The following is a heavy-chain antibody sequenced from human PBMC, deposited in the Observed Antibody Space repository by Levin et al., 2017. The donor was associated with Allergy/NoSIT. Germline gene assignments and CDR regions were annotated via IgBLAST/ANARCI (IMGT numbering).Heavy chain of an antibody. CDR3: ARSGFTMVRGGTWDY. V-gene: IGHV4-39*01. CDR2: IYYSGST. Sequence: GSLRLSCTVSGGSISSSNYYWGWIRQPPGKGLEWIGSIYYSGSTYYNPSLKSRVTISVDTSKNQFALKLSSVTAADTAVYYCARSGFTMVRGGTWDYWGQGILVTVSS. J-gene: IGHJ4*02. D-gene: IGHD3-10*01. CDR1: GGSISSSNYY.